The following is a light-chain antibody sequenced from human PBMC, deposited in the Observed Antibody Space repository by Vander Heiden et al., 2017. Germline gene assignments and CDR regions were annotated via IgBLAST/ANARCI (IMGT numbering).Light chain of an antibody. CDR3: QAGDSGNVI. CDR1: VLGEKY. J-gene: IGLJ2*01. Sequence: SSDLPQAPSVSVSPGQTSTIPCFGDVLGEKYVRGYQQKPGKSPVLVIYQDDKRTAGIPERFAGSNSGNTANLTISGTQALDEEDYCCQAGDSGNVIFGGGTKLTVL. V-gene: IGLV3-1*01. CDR2: QDD.